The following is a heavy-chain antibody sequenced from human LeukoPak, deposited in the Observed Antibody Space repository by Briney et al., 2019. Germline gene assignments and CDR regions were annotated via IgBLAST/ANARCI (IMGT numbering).Heavy chain of an antibody. CDR1: GVTFSSYA. D-gene: IGHD6-19*01. CDR2: IIPIFGTA. V-gene: IGHV1-69*05. CDR3: ARDRTYSSGLYFDY. Sequence: GPSVKVSCKASGVTFSSYAISWVRQAPGQGLEWMGRIIPIFGTANYAQKFQGRVTITTDESTSTAYMELSSLRSEYTAVYYCARDRTYSSGLYFDYWGQGTLVTVSS. J-gene: IGHJ4*02.